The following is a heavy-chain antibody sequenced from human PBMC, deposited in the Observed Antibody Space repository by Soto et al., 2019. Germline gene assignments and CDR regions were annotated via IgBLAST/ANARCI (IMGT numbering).Heavy chain of an antibody. D-gene: IGHD3-22*01. CDR3: ARTRGGSGYSTYDY. CDR2: IIPIFGTA. CDR1: GGTFSSYP. Sequence: SVKVSCKASGGTFSSYPISWVRQAPGQGLEWMGGIIPIFGTANYAQKFQGRVTITAGKSTSTAYMELSSLRSEDTAVYYCARTRGGSGYSTYDYWGQGTLVTVSS. J-gene: IGHJ4*02. V-gene: IGHV1-69*06.